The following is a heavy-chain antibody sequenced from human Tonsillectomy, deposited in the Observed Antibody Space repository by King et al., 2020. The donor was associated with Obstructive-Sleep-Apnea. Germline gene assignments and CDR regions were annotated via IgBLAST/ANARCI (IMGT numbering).Heavy chain of an antibody. Sequence: VQLVESGGGLVQPGRSLRLSCTASGFTFGDYAMTWFRQASGNGLEWVGFSGSRAYGGTIKYVASGTGRFTISRADSKSVAYLQMNSLKTEDTAVYYCTGYDFWSGIDYWGQGTLVTVSS. CDR3: TGYDFWSGIDY. J-gene: IGHJ4*02. CDR1: GFTFGDYA. CDR2: SGSRAYGGTI. D-gene: IGHD3-3*01. V-gene: IGHV3-49*03.